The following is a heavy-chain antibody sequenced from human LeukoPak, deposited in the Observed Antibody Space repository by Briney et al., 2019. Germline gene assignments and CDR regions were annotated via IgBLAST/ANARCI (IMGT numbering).Heavy chain of an antibody. CDR1: GFTFSDYW. D-gene: IGHD5-18*01. CDR2: INTDTRGT. Sequence: GGSLRLSCAASGFTFSDYWMHWVRQAPGKGLVWVSIINTDTRGTYYADSVKGRFTISRDNSKNTLYLQMNSLRAEDTAVYYCAKELRGYSYGLRNNWFDPWGQGTLVTVSS. CDR3: AKELRGYSYGLRNNWFDP. V-gene: IGHV3-74*01. J-gene: IGHJ5*02.